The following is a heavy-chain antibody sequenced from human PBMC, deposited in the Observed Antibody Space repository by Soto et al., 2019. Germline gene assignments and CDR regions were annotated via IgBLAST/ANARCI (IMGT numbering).Heavy chain of an antibody. Sequence: EVQLLESGGGLVQPGGSLRLSCAASGFTFSSYAMSWVRKAPGKGLEWVSAISGSGGSTYYADSVKGRFTISRDNSKNTLYLRMNSLRAEDTAVYYCAKNVWGITIFGGMDVWGQGTTVTVSS. CDR1: GFTFSSYA. D-gene: IGHD3-9*01. CDR3: AKNVWGITIFGGMDV. CDR2: ISGSGGST. V-gene: IGHV3-23*01. J-gene: IGHJ6*02.